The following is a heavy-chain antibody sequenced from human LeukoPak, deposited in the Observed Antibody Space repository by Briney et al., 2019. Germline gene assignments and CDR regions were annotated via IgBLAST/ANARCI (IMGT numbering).Heavy chain of an antibody. V-gene: IGHV1-69*06. CDR1: GGTFSSYA. CDR2: IIPIFGTA. Sequence: SVKVSCKASGGTFSSYAISWVRQAPGQGLEWMGGIIPIFGTANYAQKLQGRVTITADKSTSTAYMELSRLRSDDPAVYYCARASYDSSDYEYFQHWGQGTLVTVSS. CDR3: ARASYDSSDYEYFQH. D-gene: IGHD3-22*01. J-gene: IGHJ1*01.